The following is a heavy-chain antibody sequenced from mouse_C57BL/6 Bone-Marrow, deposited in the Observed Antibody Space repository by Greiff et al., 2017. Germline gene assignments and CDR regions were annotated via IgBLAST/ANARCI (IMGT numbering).Heavy chain of an antibody. V-gene: IGHV5-16*01. D-gene: IGHD2-12*01. CDR1: GFSFSDYY. CDR2: INYSGSST. CDR3: AREELRGDVDD. J-gene: IGHJ2*01. Sequence: EVMLVESEGGLVQPGSSMKLSCTASGFSFSDYYMAWVRQSPEKGLEWVADINYSGSSTTYLHSLKTRFIFPRDNAENILYRQLKSLKSEDTAAYYCAREELRGDVDDWGQGTTLTVSS.